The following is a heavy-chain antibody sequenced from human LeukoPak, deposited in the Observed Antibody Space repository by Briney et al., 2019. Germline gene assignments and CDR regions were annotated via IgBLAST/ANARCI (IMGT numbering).Heavy chain of an antibody. CDR2: FGTRSTSV. Sequence: GGSLRLSCTASGFTFSGYSMNWIRQAPGKGLEWVSSFGTRSTSVYHAGSVKGRFAISRDNAKNSLYLQMNSLRAEDTAVYYCAKLGVGATAFDYWGQGTLVTVSS. CDR3: AKLGVGATAFDY. D-gene: IGHD1-26*01. J-gene: IGHJ4*02. CDR1: GFTFSGYS. V-gene: IGHV3-21*01.